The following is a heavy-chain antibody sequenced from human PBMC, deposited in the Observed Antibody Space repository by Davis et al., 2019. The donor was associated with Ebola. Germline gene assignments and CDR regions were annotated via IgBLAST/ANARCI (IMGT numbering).Heavy chain of an antibody. CDR3: ARGGLVPAALYL. V-gene: IGHV4-59*01. D-gene: IGHD2-2*01. CDR1: GASMTSYY. CDR2: VAYTGNT. J-gene: IGHJ3*01. Sequence: PGGSLRLSCTVSGASMTSYYWSWIRQPPGKGLEWIGYVAYTGNTVYNPSLKSRVTLSGDTSKKRFSLTLNSVTAADTAVYYCARGGLVPAALYLWGQGTMVTVSS.